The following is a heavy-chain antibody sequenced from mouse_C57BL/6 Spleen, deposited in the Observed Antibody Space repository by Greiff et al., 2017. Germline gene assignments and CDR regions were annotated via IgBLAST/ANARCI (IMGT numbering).Heavy chain of an antibody. J-gene: IGHJ2*01. D-gene: IGHD2-10*01. CDR3: AKGPYSNDFDY. CDR2: INPGSGGT. V-gene: IGHV1-54*01. CDR1: GYAFTYYL. Sequence: VQLQQSGAELVRPGTSVKVSCKASGYAFTYYLIEWVKQRPGQGLEWIGVINPGSGGTNYNEKFKGKATLTADKSCSTAYMQLSSLTSEDSAVYCCAKGPYSNDFDYWGQGTTLTVSS.